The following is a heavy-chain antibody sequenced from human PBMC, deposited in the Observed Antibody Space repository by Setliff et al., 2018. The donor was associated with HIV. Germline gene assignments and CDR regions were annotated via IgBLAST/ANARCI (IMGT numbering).Heavy chain of an antibody. D-gene: IGHD4-17*01. CDR2: IYYNGNT. V-gene: IGHV4-59*01. Sequence: SETLSLTCTVSGGSISSYFWSWIRQPPGKGLEWIGYIYYNGNTNYSPSLKSRVTISVDTSKNQVSPKLSSVTAADTAVYYCAREIYGGNSRPFDYWGQGTLVTVSS. CDR1: GGSISSYF. CDR3: AREIYGGNSRPFDY. J-gene: IGHJ4*02.